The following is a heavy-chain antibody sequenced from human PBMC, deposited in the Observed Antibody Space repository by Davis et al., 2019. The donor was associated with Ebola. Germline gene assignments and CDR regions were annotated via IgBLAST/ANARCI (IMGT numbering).Heavy chain of an antibody. V-gene: IGHV1-24*01. D-gene: IGHD3-3*01. J-gene: IGHJ4*02. CDR1: GYTLTELS. CDR2: FDPKYGET. CDR3: ARGGWYYDFWSGLNILRTEVAFDY. Sequence: AASVKVSCKVSGYTLTELSMHWVRQAPGKGLEWMGRFDPKYGETIYAQKLQGRLTLTDDTSTDTAYMELSRLRSDDTAVYYCARGGWYYDFWSGLNILRTEVAFDYWGQGTVVTVSS.